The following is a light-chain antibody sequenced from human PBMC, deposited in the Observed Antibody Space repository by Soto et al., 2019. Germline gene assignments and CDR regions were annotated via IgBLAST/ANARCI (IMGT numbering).Light chain of an antibody. CDR3: QRYNSLLS. J-gene: IGKJ3*01. CDR2: KTS. V-gene: IGKV1-5*03. CDR1: QSISSW. Sequence: DIQMTQSPSTLSASVGDRVTITCRASQSISSWLAWYQQKPGKAPKLLIYKTSTLESGVPSRFSGSGSGTEFTLTISSLQPDDFETYYCQRYNSLLSFGPGTKVDIK.